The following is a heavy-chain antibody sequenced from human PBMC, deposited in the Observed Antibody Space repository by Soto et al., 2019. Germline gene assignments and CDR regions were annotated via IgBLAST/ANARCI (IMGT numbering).Heavy chain of an antibody. V-gene: IGHV4-59*01. CDR3: AKGHSSSPSPQYYYYGIDV. CDR1: GGSISSYY. Sequence: SETLSLTCTVSGGSISSYYWSWIRQPPGKGLEWIGYIYYSGSTNYNPSLKSRVTISVDASKNQFSLKLSSVTAADTAVYYCAKGHSSSPSPQYYYYGIDVWGPGTTVTVSS. J-gene: IGHJ6*02. CDR2: IYYSGST. D-gene: IGHD6-13*01.